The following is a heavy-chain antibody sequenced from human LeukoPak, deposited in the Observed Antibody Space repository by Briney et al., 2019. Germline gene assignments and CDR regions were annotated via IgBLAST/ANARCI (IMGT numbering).Heavy chain of an antibody. D-gene: IGHD1-26*01. Sequence: SETLSLTCAVSGGSFSGFYWTWIRQPPGMGLEWIGEINHSGSTNYNPSLKSRVTISVDTSKNQFSLKLSSVTAADTAVYYCARDWDSGSYHDAFDIWGQGTMVTVSS. CDR3: ARDWDSGSYHDAFDI. V-gene: IGHV4-34*01. CDR1: GGSFSGFY. CDR2: INHSGST. J-gene: IGHJ3*02.